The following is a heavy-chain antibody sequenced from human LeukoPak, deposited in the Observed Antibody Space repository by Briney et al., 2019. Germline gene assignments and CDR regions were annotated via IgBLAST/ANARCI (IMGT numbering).Heavy chain of an antibody. V-gene: IGHV4-4*02. CDR2: IYHSGST. J-gene: IGHJ3*02. CDR1: GGSISSSNW. D-gene: IGHD3-3*02. CDR3: ASQPPTISEAFDI. Sequence: PSGTLSLTCAVSGGSISSSNWWSWVRQPPGKGLEWIGEIYHSGSTNYNPSLKSRVTISVDKSKNQFSLKLSSVTAADTAVYYCASQPPTISEAFDIWGQGTMVTVSS.